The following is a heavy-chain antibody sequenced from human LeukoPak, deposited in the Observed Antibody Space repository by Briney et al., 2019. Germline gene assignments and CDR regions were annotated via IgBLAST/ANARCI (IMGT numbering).Heavy chain of an antibody. Sequence: PSETLSLTCTVSGGSISSSNYYWGWSRQPPGRGLEWIGSIYYSGGTYYNPSLKSRSTISVDTSKNQFSLKLRSVTAADTAVYYCATGYSSSWLLSDYNWFDPWGQGTLVTVSS. J-gene: IGHJ5*02. D-gene: IGHD6-13*01. CDR3: ATGYSSSWLLSDYNWFDP. CDR2: IYYSGGT. V-gene: IGHV4-39*01. CDR1: GGSISSSNYY.